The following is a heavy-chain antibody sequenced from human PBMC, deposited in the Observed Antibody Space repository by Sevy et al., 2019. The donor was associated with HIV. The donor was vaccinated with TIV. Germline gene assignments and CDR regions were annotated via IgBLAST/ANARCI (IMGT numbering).Heavy chain of an antibody. CDR1: GFTFSSYA. V-gene: IGHV3-23*01. Sequence: GGSLRLSCAASGFTFSSYAMSWVRQAPGKGLEWVSAISGSGGSTYYADSVKGRFTISRANSKNTLYLQMNSLRAEDTAVYYCAKDPIPYYYGSGSYAAFDYWGQGTLVTVSS. J-gene: IGHJ4*02. D-gene: IGHD3-10*01. CDR2: ISGSGGST. CDR3: AKDPIPYYYGSGSYAAFDY.